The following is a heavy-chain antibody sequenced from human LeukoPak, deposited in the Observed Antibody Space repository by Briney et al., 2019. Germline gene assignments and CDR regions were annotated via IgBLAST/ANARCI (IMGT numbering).Heavy chain of an antibody. CDR3: AKYTSGTSYRGLAQ. CDR2: IIGSAVNT. V-gene: IGHV3-23*01. CDR1: GLTVSNYA. J-gene: IGHJ4*02. D-gene: IGHD3-10*01. Sequence: GGSLRLSCGASGLTVSNYAMSWVRQAPGKGLEWVSTIIGSAVNTYYADSVKGRFTISRDDSKNTVYLQMNSLRAEDTAVYSCAKYTSGTSYRGLAQWGQGTLVTVSS.